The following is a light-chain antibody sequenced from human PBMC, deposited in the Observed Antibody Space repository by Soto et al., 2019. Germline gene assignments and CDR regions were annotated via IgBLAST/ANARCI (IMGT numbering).Light chain of an antibody. CDR1: QSVSRY. CDR3: QQYNSWPRT. V-gene: IGKV3-15*01. J-gene: IGKJ1*01. CDR2: GSS. Sequence: DIVLTQSPATLSLSPGDRATLSCRASQSVSRYLAWYQHKPGQAPRLLIFGSSTRAPGIPARFSASGSETEFTLTITTLQSEDFAVYYCQQYNSWPRTFGQGTKVDIK.